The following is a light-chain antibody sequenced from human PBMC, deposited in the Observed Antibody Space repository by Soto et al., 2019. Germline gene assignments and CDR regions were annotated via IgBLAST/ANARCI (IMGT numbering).Light chain of an antibody. V-gene: IGLV2-14*01. J-gene: IGLJ1*01. Sequence: QSVLTQPASVSGSPGQSITISCTGTSSDIGSYDYVSWYQQHPGKAPNLIIYEVTDRPSGVSNRFSGSKSGNTASLTISGLQAEDEAAYYCSSFKSTSTRLFGSGTKVTVL. CDR3: SSFKSTSTRL. CDR1: SSDIGSYDY. CDR2: EVT.